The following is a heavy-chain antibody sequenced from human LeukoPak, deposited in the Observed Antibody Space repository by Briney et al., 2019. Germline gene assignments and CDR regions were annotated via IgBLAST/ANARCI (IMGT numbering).Heavy chain of an antibody. V-gene: IGHV1-69*06. CDR2: IIPIFGTS. D-gene: IGHD2-21*01. CDR3: ARAFCVGECFVLHIFFDS. J-gene: IGHJ4*02. CDR1: GGTLSSYA. Sequence: SVKVSCKASGGTLSSYAISWVRQVPGQGLEWMGGIIPIFGTSNYAQKFQGRVTITADKSTSTAFMELSSLRSEDTAVYYCARAFCVGECFVLHIFFDSWGQGTLVTVSS.